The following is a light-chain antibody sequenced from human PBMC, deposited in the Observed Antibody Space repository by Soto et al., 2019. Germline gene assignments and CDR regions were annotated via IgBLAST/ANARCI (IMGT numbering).Light chain of an antibody. J-gene: IGKJ4*01. CDR3: QQYNSYSPLT. V-gene: IGKV1-5*01. CDR2: DAS. CDR1: QSISSW. Sequence: DIQMTQSPSTLSASVGDTVTITCRASQSISSWLAWYQQKPGKAPKLLIYDASSLESGVPSRFSGSGSGTVFTLTISSLQPADFATYYCQQYNSYSPLTFGGGTKVDI.